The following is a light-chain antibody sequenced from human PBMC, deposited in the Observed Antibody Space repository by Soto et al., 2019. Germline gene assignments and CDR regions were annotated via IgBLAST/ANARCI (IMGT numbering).Light chain of an antibody. CDR3: QQYGGSPFT. Sequence: DIVLTQSPGTLSLSPGESATLPCKASESVYINSFAWYQQKPGQPPRLLIYGASTRATGIPDRFSGSGSGTDFVLNINSLEVEDFGVYYCQQYGGSPFTFGPGTRVDIK. J-gene: IGKJ3*01. CDR2: GAS. V-gene: IGKV3-20*01. CDR1: ESVYINS.